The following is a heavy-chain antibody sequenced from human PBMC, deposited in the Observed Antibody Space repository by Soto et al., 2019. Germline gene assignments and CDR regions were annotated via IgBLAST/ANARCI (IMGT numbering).Heavy chain of an antibody. Sequence: ASVKVSCKASGYTLSTHAMHWVRQAPGQSLEWMGCINAGNDNTKYSQRLQDRVTIIRDTSASTVYMELSSLRSEDTAVYYCARDQYYNIWSGYYMGTPFDYWGQGTQVTVSS. CDR2: INAGNDNT. CDR3: ARDQYYNIWSGYYMGTPFDY. D-gene: IGHD3-3*01. CDR1: GYTLSTHA. J-gene: IGHJ4*02. V-gene: IGHV1-3*01.